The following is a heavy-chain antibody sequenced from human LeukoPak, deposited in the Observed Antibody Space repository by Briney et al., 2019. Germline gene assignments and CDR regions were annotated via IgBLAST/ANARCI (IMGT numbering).Heavy chain of an antibody. Sequence: GSLGLSCAAPGFMFHDYAIHWVRQAPGKGLEWVSLISGDGGSTFYADSVKGRFTISRDNSKNSLYLQMNSLRSDDTALYYCARESESSGWYDYWGQGTLVTVSS. V-gene: IGHV3-43*02. CDR3: ARESESSGWYDY. CDR2: ISGDGGST. D-gene: IGHD6-19*01. CDR1: GFMFHDYA. J-gene: IGHJ4*02.